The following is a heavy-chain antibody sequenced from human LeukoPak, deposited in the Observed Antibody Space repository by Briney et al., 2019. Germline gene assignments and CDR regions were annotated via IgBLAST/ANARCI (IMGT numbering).Heavy chain of an antibody. CDR2: ISGSGGSTI. CDR3: TTLHYYGMVV. CDR1: GFTFSSYA. V-gene: IGHV3-23*01. Sequence: GGSLRLSCAASGFTFSSYAMSWVRQAPGKGLEWVSAISGSGGSTIYYADSVKGRFTNSRDNAKNSLYLQMDSLSAEDTAVYYCTTLHYYGMVVWGPGTTVTVS. J-gene: IGHJ6*02.